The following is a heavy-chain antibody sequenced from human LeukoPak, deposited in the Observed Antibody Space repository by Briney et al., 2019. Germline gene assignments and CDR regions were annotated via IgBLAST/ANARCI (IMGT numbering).Heavy chain of an antibody. J-gene: IGHJ3*02. CDR3: ALGELSPDAFDI. Sequence: PSETLSLTCAVSGGSISSYYWSWIRQPPGKGLEWIGYIYYSGSTNYNPSLKSRVTTSVDTSKNQFSLKLSSVTAADTAVYYCALGELSPDAFDIWGQGTMVTVSS. CDR1: GGSISSYY. D-gene: IGHD3-16*02. V-gene: IGHV4-59*01. CDR2: IYYSGST.